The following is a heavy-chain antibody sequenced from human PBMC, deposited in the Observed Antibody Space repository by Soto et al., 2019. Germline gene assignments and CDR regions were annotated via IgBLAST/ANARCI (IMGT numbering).Heavy chain of an antibody. J-gene: IGHJ6*02. CDR1: GFTFSSYG. D-gene: IGHD4-17*01. Sequence: GGSLRLSCAASGFTFSSYGMHWVRQAPGKGLEWVAVISYDGSNKYYADSVKGRFTISRDNSKNTLYLQMNSLRAEDTAVYYCAKDRSRTTVTTFYYYYYGMDVWGQGTTVTVSS. CDR2: ISYDGSNK. CDR3: AKDRSRTTVTTFYYYYYGMDV. V-gene: IGHV3-30*18.